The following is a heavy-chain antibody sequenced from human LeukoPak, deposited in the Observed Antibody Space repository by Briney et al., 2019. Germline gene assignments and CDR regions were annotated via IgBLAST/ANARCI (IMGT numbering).Heavy chain of an antibody. J-gene: IGHJ5*02. V-gene: IGHV3-21*01. D-gene: IGHD2-2*01. CDR1: ESTFISYT. CDR2: ISISSIYI. CDR3: ARGRGSHCSSTSCSPWWFDP. Sequence: GGSLRLSCAASESTFISYTMNWFRQAPGKGLDGVSTISISSIYIYYANSLKGRFTIPRNNAKNSLYLQMNSMRAEDTAVYYCARGRGSHCSSTSCSPWWFDPWGQGTLVTVSS.